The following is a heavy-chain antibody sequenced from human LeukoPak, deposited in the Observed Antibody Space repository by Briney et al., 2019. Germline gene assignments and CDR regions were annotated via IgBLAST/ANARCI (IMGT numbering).Heavy chain of an antibody. D-gene: IGHD2-21*02. Sequence: SETLSLTCTVSGGSIGNYYWSWIRQPPGKALEWIGYISYSGSTNFNPSLKSRVTISEDTSKSQFSLKLSSVTAADTAVYHCARLAYCGGDCYKFDYWGQGTLVIVSS. CDR3: ARLAYCGGDCYKFDY. V-gene: IGHV4-59*08. CDR2: ISYSGST. J-gene: IGHJ4*02. CDR1: GGSIGNYY.